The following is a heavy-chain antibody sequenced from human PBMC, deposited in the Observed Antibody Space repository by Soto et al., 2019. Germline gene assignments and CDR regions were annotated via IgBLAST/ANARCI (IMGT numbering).Heavy chain of an antibody. D-gene: IGHD6-13*01. Sequence: PGESLKISCMGSGYKVSTWHNFTSYWIAWVRQMPGKGLEWMGIIYPGDSDTRYSPSFQGQVTISADKSISTAYLQWSSLKASETAMYYCASLYSSSQGWAFDIWGQGTMVTVSS. CDR1: GYKVSTWHNFTSYW. CDR2: IYPGDSDT. J-gene: IGHJ3*02. CDR3: ASLYSSSQGWAFDI. V-gene: IGHV5-51*01.